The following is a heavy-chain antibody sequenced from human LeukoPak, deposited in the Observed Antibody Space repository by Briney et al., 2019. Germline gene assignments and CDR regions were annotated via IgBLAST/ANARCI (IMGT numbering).Heavy chain of an antibody. Sequence: PSETLSLTCAVYGGSFSGYYWSWIRQPPGKGLERIGEINHSGSTNYNPSLKSRVTISVDTSKNQFSLKLSSVTAADTAVYYCARGVRNLYGDYVRPRNGWFDPWGQGTLVTVSS. D-gene: IGHD4-17*01. CDR1: GGSFSGYY. V-gene: IGHV4-34*01. CDR3: ARGVRNLYGDYVRPRNGWFDP. J-gene: IGHJ5*02. CDR2: INHSGST.